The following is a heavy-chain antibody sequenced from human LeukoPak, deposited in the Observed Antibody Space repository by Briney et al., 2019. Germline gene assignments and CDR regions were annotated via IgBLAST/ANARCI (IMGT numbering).Heavy chain of an antibody. Sequence: GGSLRLSCAASGFTFSSYVMHWVRQAPGKGLEWVAVISYDGSNKYYADSVKGRFTISRDNSKNTLYLQMNSLRAEDTAVYYWAGRGPIPFWGQGTLVTVSS. CDR3: AGRGPIPF. J-gene: IGHJ4*02. CDR2: ISYDGSNK. CDR1: GFTFSSYV. V-gene: IGHV3-30*03. D-gene: IGHD3-16*01.